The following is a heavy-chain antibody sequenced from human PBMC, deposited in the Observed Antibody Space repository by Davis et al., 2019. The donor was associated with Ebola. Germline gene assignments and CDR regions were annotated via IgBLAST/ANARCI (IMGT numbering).Heavy chain of an antibody. CDR1: GYMFSTYA. Sequence: AASVKVSCKASGYMFSTYAVSWVRQAPGQGLEWMGWVNGYNGKTKYVEKFKDRVIMTRDTSTSTAYTELRNLRSDDTAVYYCTRDGAYSSAWAEWGQGTLVTVSS. CDR3: TRDGAYSSAWAE. CDR2: VNGYNGKT. V-gene: IGHV1-18*01. D-gene: IGHD6-19*01. J-gene: IGHJ1*01.